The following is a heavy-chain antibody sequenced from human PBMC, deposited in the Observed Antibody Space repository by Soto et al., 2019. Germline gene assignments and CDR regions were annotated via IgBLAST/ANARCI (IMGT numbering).Heavy chain of an antibody. V-gene: IGHV5-51*01. J-gene: IGHJ6*02. CDR3: ARLSTSPSKDLSYSYFSIDV. CDR2: IYPFDSDT. D-gene: IGHD2-15*01. Sequence: GESLKISCNGSEYTFTHYWIGWVRQVPGKGLEWMGNIYPFDSDTRYSPPFQGQVTISADKSINTAYLQWSSLRASDTAIYYCARLSTSPSKDLSYSYFSIDVWGLGTTVTVSS. CDR1: EYTFTHYW.